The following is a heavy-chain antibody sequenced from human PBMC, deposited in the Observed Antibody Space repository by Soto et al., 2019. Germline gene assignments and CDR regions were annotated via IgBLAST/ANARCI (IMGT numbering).Heavy chain of an antibody. J-gene: IGHJ4*02. CDR1: GYSFTSYW. Sequence: GESLKISCKGSGYSFTSYWIGWVRQMPGKGLEWMGIIYPGDSDTRYSPSFQGQVTISADKSISTAYLQWSSLKASDTAMYYCARQDNIVVVPAAMDYWGQGTLVTVSS. V-gene: IGHV5-51*01. CDR2: IYPGDSDT. D-gene: IGHD2-2*01. CDR3: ARQDNIVVVPAAMDY.